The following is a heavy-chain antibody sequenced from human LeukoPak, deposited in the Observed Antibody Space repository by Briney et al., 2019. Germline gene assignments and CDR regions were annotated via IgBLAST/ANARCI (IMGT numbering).Heavy chain of an antibody. CDR1: GYTFIDYY. CDR3: ARDGNWNVLQFDC. D-gene: IGHD1-1*01. Sequence: ASVKVSCKTSGYTFIDYYIHWVRQAPGQGLEWMGWINPNSGGTNYAQRFQGRVTMTRDTSINTVYMELSSLTSDDTAVYYCARDGNWNVLQFDCWGQGTLVTVSS. J-gene: IGHJ4*02. CDR2: INPNSGGT. V-gene: IGHV1-2*02.